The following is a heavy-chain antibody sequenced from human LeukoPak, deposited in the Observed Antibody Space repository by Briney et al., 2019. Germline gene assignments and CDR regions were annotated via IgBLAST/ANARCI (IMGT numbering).Heavy chain of an antibody. Sequence: ASVKVSCKASGYTFTGYYIHWVRQAPGQGLEWMGWINPNSGGTNYAQKFQGRDTMTRDTSITTAYMELSRLRSDDTAVYYCARVTDYDWAYGMDVWGQGTTVTVSS. CDR3: ARVTDYDWAYGMDV. CDR2: INPNSGGT. CDR1: GYTFTGYY. V-gene: IGHV1-2*02. D-gene: IGHD3-16*01. J-gene: IGHJ6*02.